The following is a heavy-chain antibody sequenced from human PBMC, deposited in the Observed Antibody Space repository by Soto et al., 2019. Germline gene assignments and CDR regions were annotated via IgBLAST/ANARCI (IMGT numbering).Heavy chain of an antibody. CDR1: GGSVSIGTYY. J-gene: IGHJ4*02. D-gene: IGHD3-10*01. CDR3: AAYYYYRCNY. Sequence: PSETLSLTCTVPGGSVSIGTYYWSWIRQPPGKGLEWIGFIHYSGSTNYDPSLKSRVTMSVDTSKNQFSLNLSSVTAADTAIYYCAAYYYYRCNYWGQGTLVTVSS. V-gene: IGHV4-61*01. CDR2: IHYSGST.